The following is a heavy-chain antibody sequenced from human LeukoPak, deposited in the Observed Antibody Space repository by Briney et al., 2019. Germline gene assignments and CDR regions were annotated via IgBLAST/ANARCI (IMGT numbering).Heavy chain of an antibody. CDR2: FDPEDGET. Sequence: ASVKVSCKVSGYTLTELSMHWVRQAPGKGLEWMGGFDPEDGETIYAQKFQGRVTVTEDTSTDTAYMELSSLRSEDTAVHYCATDAPSAGYGYWGQGTLVTVSS. CDR1: GYTLTELS. V-gene: IGHV1-24*01. J-gene: IGHJ4*02. D-gene: IGHD5-12*01. CDR3: ATDAPSAGYGY.